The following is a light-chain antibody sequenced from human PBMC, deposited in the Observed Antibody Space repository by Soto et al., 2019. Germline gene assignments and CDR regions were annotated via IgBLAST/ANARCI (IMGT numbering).Light chain of an antibody. Sequence: DIQMTQSPSTLSASVGDRVTITCRASQSISTWLAWYQQKPGKVPKLLIYQASTLETGVPSRFSGSGSGTEFTLTISRLQPDDFAIYYCKQYNNYSVTFGQGTKLEIK. V-gene: IGKV1-5*03. J-gene: IGKJ2*01. CDR2: QAS. CDR1: QSISTW. CDR3: KQYNNYSVT.